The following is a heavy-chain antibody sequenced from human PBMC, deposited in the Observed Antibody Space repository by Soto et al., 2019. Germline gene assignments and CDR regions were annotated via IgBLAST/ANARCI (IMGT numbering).Heavy chain of an antibody. D-gene: IGHD2-2*01. J-gene: IGHJ4*02. Sequence: GGSLRLSCAASGFTFSSYAMSWVRQAPGKGLEWVSAISGSGGSTYYADSVKGRFTISRDNSKNTLYLQMNNLRAEDTAVYYCAKADGIVVVPVDFDYWGQGTLVTVSS. CDR2: ISGSGGST. V-gene: IGHV3-23*01. CDR3: AKADGIVVVPVDFDY. CDR1: GFTFSSYA.